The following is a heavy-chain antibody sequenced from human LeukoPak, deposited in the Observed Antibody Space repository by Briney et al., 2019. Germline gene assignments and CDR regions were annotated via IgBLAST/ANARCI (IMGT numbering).Heavy chain of an antibody. CDR3: ARNLITIFGVVIQAFAY. J-gene: IGHJ4*02. D-gene: IGHD3-3*01. V-gene: IGHV1-8*01. Sequence: GASVKVSCKASGYTFTSYDINWVRQATGQGLEWMGWMNPNSGNTGYAQKFQGRVTMTRNTFISTAYMELSSLRSEDTAVYYCARNLITIFGVVIQAFAYWGQGTLVTVSS. CDR1: GYTFTSYD. CDR2: MNPNSGNT.